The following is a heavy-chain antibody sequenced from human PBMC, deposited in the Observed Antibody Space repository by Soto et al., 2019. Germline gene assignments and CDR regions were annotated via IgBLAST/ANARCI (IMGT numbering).Heavy chain of an antibody. D-gene: IGHD3-3*01. CDR2: IKEDGSER. J-gene: IGHJ4*02. CDR1: CFIFGNYC. V-gene: IGHV3-7*03. Sequence: PXVFLRLSCAVSCFIFGNYCVSWVGQAPGKGLEWLASIKEDGSERYYLDSVKGRFTISRDNAKDSLSLQMNSLRGEDTAFYYCARDVGPVTIFGEALSGYFDFWGQGTLVTVS. CDR3: ARDVGPVTIFGEALSGYFDF.